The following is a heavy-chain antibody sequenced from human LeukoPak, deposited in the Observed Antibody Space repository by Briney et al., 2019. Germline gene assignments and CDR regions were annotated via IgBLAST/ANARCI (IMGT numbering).Heavy chain of an antibody. CDR1: GFTFCSYS. CDR2: IRSSISYI. CDR3: ARASDYGDYFSGMDV. D-gene: IGHD4-17*01. Sequence: PGGSLRLSCAASGFTFCSYSMNWVRQPPGKGLEGVSSIRSSISYIYYADSVKGRLTISRDNDKNSVYLQMNSLRVEDTAVYYCARASDYGDYFSGMDVWGQGTTVTVSS. J-gene: IGHJ6*02. V-gene: IGHV3-21*01.